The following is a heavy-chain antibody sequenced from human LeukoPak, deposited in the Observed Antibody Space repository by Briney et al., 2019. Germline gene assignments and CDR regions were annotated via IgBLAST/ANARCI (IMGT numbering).Heavy chain of an antibody. D-gene: IGHD6-19*01. Sequence: SETLSLTCTVSGGSISSSSYYWGWIRQPPGKGLEWIGSIYYSGSTYYNPSLKSRVTISVDTSKNQFSLKLSSVTAADTAVYYCARRGIAVAHFDYWGQGTLVTVSS. CDR2: IYYSGST. V-gene: IGHV4-39*07. J-gene: IGHJ4*02. CDR1: GGSISSSSYY. CDR3: ARRGIAVAHFDY.